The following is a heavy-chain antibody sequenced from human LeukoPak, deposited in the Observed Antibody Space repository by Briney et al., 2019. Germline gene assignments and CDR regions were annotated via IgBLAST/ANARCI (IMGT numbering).Heavy chain of an antibody. CDR3: ARESPQSNNWNDGLDP. CDR2: IYTSGST. D-gene: IGHD1-20*01. CDR1: GGSISSYY. J-gene: IGHJ5*02. Sequence: SETLSLTCTVSGGSISSYYWSWIRQPAGKGLEWIGRIYTSGSTNYNPSLKSRVTMSVDTSKNQFSLKLSSVTAADTAVYYCARESPQSNNWNDGLDPWGQGTLVTVSS. V-gene: IGHV4-4*07.